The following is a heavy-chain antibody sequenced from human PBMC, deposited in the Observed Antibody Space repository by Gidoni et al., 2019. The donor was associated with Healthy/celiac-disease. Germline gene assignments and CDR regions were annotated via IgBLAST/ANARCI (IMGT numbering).Heavy chain of an antibody. CDR3: ARDRGALRGVITLGRWSRFDP. Sequence: QVQLVQSGAEVKKPGSSVKVSCKASGGTFSSYAISWVRQAPGQGLEWMGRIIPILVIANYAQKFQGRVTITADKSTSTAYMELSSLRSEDTAVYYCARDRGALRGVITLGRWSRFDPWGQGTLVTVSS. V-gene: IGHV1-69*09. D-gene: IGHD3-22*01. CDR1: GGTFSSYA. CDR2: IIPILVIA. J-gene: IGHJ5*02.